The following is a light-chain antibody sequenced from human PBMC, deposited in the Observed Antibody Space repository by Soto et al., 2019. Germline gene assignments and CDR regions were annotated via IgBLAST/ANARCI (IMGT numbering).Light chain of an antibody. Sequence: VMNQSPLSLPVTPGEPASISWRSSQSLMHSDGYNYLDWCVQWPGQSPQLLIYLGSSRASGVPDRLSGRGSGSDFSLKLSRVEAEDVGVYDCMQALHTPLTFGGGTKGDIK. V-gene: IGKV2-28*01. CDR3: MQALHTPLT. CDR1: QSLMHSDGYNY. CDR2: LGS. J-gene: IGKJ4*01.